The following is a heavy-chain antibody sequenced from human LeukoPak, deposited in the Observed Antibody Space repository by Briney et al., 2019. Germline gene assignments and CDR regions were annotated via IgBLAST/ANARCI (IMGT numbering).Heavy chain of an antibody. CDR2: IYTSGST. Sequence: SETLSFTCTVSGGSISSGSYYWSWIRQPAGKGLEWIGRIYTSGSTNYNPSLKSRVTISVDTSKNQFSLKLSSVTAADTAVYYCARAPTNYYDSSGYSSVDYWGQGTLVTVSS. V-gene: IGHV4-61*02. CDR1: GGSISSGSYY. D-gene: IGHD3-22*01. J-gene: IGHJ4*02. CDR3: ARAPTNYYDSSGYSSVDY.